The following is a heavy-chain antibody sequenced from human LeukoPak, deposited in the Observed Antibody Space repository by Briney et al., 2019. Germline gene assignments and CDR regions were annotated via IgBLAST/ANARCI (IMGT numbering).Heavy chain of an antibody. D-gene: IGHD2-2*01. CDR1: GDSISSTSYF. J-gene: IGHJ3*02. V-gene: IGHV4-39*07. Sequence: SETLSLTCTVSGDSISSTSYFWGWIRQPPGKGLEWIGTIYYSGSTYNNPSLKSRVTMSVDTSKNQFSLKLSSVTAADTAVYYCARDLTPPPENDAFDIWGQGTMVTVSS. CDR3: ARDLTPPPENDAFDI. CDR2: IYYSGST.